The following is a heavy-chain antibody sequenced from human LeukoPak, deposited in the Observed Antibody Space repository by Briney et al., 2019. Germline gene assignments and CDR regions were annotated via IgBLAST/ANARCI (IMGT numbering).Heavy chain of an antibody. CDR1: GGSISSYY. CDR2: IYYSGST. J-gene: IGHJ4*02. Sequence: SETLSLTCTVSGGSISSYYWSWIRQPPGKGLEWIGYIYYSGSTNYNPSLKSRVTISVDTSKNQFSLRLSSVTAADTAVYYCARDRGTWNDDGFDYWGQGTLVTVSS. D-gene: IGHD1-1*01. CDR3: ARDRGTWNDDGFDY. V-gene: IGHV4-59*12.